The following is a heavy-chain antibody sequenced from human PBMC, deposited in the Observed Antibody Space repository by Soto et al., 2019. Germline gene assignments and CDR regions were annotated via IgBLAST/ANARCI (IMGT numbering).Heavy chain of an antibody. V-gene: IGHV3-66*01. Sequence: GGSLRLSCAASGFTVSSNYMSWVRQAPGKGLEWVSVIYSGGSTYYADSVKGRFTISRDNSKNTRYLQMNSLRAEDTAVYYCARDLYGDDGDAFDIWGQGTMVTVSS. CDR1: GFTVSSNY. CDR3: ARDLYGDDGDAFDI. CDR2: IYSGGST. D-gene: IGHD4-17*01. J-gene: IGHJ3*02.